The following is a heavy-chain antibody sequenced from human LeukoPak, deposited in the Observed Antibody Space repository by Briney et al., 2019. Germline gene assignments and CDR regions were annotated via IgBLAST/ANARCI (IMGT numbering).Heavy chain of an antibody. J-gene: IGHJ5*02. Sequence: GGSLRLSCAASGFTVSSNWMNWVRQAPGKGLEWVSLIFSGGDTQYADSVKDRFTISRDASKNTLYLQMSNLRAEDTAMYYCARDPSAVTANTYAWGQGTLVTVSS. CDR1: GFTVSSNW. D-gene: IGHD2-2*01. CDR2: IFSGGDT. CDR3: ARDPSAVTANTYA. V-gene: IGHV3-66*01.